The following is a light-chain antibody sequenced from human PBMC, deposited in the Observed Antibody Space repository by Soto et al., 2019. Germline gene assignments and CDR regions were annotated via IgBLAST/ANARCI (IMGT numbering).Light chain of an antibody. J-gene: IGKJ1*01. CDR1: QSVRNSF. CDR3: QQYVTSPWA. V-gene: IGKV3-20*01. Sequence: EIVLTQSPGTLSLSPGERATLSCRASQSVRNSFLAWYQQKPGQAPRLLIYGASNRATGIPDRFSGSGSGTDFTLTISRLEPEDFAVYYCQQYVTSPWAFGQGTKVEIE. CDR2: GAS.